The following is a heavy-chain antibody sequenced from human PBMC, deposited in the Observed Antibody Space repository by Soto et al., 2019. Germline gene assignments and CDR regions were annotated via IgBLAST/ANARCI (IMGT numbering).Heavy chain of an antibody. CDR1: GFDVTTKC. Sequence: HPGGSLRLSCVGSGFDVTTKCMRWVRQAPGKGLECVSIVCTGGATHYADSVEGRFTISRDRSKNTVLLQMNNVRAEDTAVYYCVRDKRTISGIFPGYWGQGTQVTVSS. CDR2: VCTGGAT. D-gene: IGHD1-1*01. V-gene: IGHV3-53*01. J-gene: IGHJ4*02. CDR3: VRDKRTISGIFPGY.